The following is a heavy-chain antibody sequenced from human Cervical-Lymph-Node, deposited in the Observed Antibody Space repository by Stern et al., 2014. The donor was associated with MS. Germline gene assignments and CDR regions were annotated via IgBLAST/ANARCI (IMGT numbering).Heavy chain of an antibody. CDR2: ISSSNSYT. J-gene: IGHJ4*02. V-gene: IGHV3-21*01. CDR1: GFNFRTFT. CDR3: VRDRGLATVTSYFDY. Sequence: EVQLVESGGGLVEPGGALRLSLAASGFNFRTFTMSWVRPAPGKGVGCVSSISSSNSYTYYADSVKGRFTISRDNAKTSLYLQMDSLRAEDTAVYYCVRDRGLATVTSYFDYWGQGILVTVSS. D-gene: IGHD4-17*01.